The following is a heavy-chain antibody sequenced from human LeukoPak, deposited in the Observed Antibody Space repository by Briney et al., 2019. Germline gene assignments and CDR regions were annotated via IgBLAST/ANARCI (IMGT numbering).Heavy chain of an antibody. Sequence: SETLSLTCAVYGGSFSGYYWSWIRQPPGKGLEWIGEINHSGSTNYNPSLKSRVTISVDTSKNQFSLKLSSVTAADPAVYYCASAESWFDPWGQGTLVTVSS. CDR3: ASAESWFDP. CDR2: INHSGST. CDR1: GGSFSGYY. J-gene: IGHJ5*02. V-gene: IGHV4-34*01.